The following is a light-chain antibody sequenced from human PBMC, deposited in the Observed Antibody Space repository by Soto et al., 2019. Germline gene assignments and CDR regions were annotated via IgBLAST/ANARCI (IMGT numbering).Light chain of an antibody. J-gene: IGKJ1*01. V-gene: IGKV3-20*01. CDR2: GAS. CDR3: QQYGSSLLWT. CDR1: QSVSSMH. Sequence: DIVLIQFTTTLSFSPLDSPTHSFRPLQSVSSMHLAWYQQKPGQAPRLLIYGASSRATGIPDRFSGSGSGTDFTLTISRLEPEDFAVYYCQQYGSSLLWTFGQGTKVDIK.